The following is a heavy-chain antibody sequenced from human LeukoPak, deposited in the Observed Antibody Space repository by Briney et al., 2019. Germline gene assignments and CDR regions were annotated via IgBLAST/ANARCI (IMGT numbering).Heavy chain of an antibody. CDR1: EFTFSSYW. V-gene: IGHV3-7*03. CDR2: IKQDGSEK. D-gene: IGHD3-10*01. Sequence: GGSLRLSCAASEFTFSSYWMTWVAQAQGKGLEWVANIKQDGSEKYYVDSVKGRFTISRDNAKNSLYLQMNSLRAEDTAVYYCARDAPYGRVSYWGQGTLVTVSS. CDR3: ARDAPYGRVSY. J-gene: IGHJ4*02.